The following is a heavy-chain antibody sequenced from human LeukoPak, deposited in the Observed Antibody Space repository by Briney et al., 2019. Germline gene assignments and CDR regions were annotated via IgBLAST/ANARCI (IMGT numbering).Heavy chain of an antibody. CDR1: GGSFSGYY. V-gene: IGHV4-34*01. J-gene: IGHJ4*02. CDR2: INHSGST. D-gene: IGHD2-21*02. Sequence: SQTLSLTCAVYGGSFSGYYWSWIRQPPGKGLEWIGEINHSGSTNYNPSLKSRVTISVDTSKNQFSLKLSSVTAADTAVYYCARGQENCGGDCGVACWGQGTLVTLPS. CDR3: ARGQENCGGDCGVAC.